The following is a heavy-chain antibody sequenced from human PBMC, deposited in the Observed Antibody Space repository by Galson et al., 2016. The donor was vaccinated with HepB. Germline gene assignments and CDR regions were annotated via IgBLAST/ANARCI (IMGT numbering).Heavy chain of an antibody. CDR3: ARGAPFTTVVASYYFDY. V-gene: IGHV1-69*01. D-gene: IGHD4-23*01. J-gene: IGHJ4*02. CDR1: GGTFPSYS. Sequence: SCKASGGTFPSYSIGWVRQAPGQGLEWMGGIIPIFGTSNYAQNFQGRLTIAADDSTGTAYMELSSLRSEDTAVYYCARGAPFTTVVASYYFDYWGLGTLVTVSS. CDR2: IIPIFGTS.